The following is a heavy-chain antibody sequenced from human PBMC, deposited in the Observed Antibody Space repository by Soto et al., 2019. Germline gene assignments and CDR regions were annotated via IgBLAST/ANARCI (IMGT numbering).Heavy chain of an antibody. Sequence: EVQLVESGGGLVKPGGSLRLSCAASGFTFSSYSMNWVRQAPGKGLEWVSSIRSSSSYIYYADSVKGRFTISRDNAKNSLYLQMNSLRAEDTAVYYCARYEGGQWLSDWYFDLWGRGTLVTVSS. CDR3: ARYEGGQWLSDWYFDL. D-gene: IGHD6-19*01. CDR2: IRSSSSYI. J-gene: IGHJ2*01. CDR1: GFTFSSYS. V-gene: IGHV3-21*01.